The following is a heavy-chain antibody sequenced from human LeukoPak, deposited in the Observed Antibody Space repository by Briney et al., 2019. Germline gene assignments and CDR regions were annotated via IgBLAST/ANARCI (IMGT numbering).Heavy chain of an antibody. CDR1: GGSISSYY. Sequence: SETLSLTCTVSGGSISSYYWSWIRQPPGKGLEWIGYIYYSGSTNYNPSLKSRVTISVDTSKNQFSLKLSSVTAADTAVYYCASTRNYYYYYYMDVWGKGTTVTVSS. D-gene: IGHD2-15*01. CDR3: ASTRNYYYYYYMDV. J-gene: IGHJ6*03. CDR2: IYYSGST. V-gene: IGHV4-59*01.